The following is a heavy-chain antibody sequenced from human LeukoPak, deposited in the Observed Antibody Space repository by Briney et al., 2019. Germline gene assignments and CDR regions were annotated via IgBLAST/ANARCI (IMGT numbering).Heavy chain of an antibody. Sequence: SETLSLTCTVSGYSISSGYYWGWIRQPPGKGLEWIGSIYHSGSTYYNPSLKSRVTISVDTSKNQFSLKLRSVTAADTAVYYCARALSGSYSQLDYWGQGTLVTVSS. CDR2: IYHSGST. CDR3: ARALSGSYSQLDY. J-gene: IGHJ4*02. V-gene: IGHV4-38-2*02. D-gene: IGHD1-26*01. CDR1: GYSISSGYY.